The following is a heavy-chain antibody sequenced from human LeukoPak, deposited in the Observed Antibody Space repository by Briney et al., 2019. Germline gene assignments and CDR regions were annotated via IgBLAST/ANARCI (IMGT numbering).Heavy chain of an antibody. CDR2: ISGSGGST. V-gene: IGHV3-23*01. J-gene: IGHJ4*02. CDR3: VRGLPYFDY. Sequence: HPGGSLRLSCAASGFTFSSYAMSWVRQALGKGLEWVSAISGSGGSTYYADSVKGRFTISRDNAKNTLYLQMNSLRAEDTAVYYCVRGLPYFDYWGQGTLVTVSS. CDR1: GFTFSSYA.